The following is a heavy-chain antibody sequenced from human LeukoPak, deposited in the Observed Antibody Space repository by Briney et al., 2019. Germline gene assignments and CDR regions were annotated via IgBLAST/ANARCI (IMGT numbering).Heavy chain of an antibody. CDR3: AKDRSHLPVAGFDS. V-gene: IGHV3-30*02. CDR2: IRYDGSNK. CDR1: GFTFSSYG. D-gene: IGHD6-19*01. J-gene: IGHJ4*02. Sequence: GGSLRLSCAASGFTFSSYGMHWVRQAPGKGLEWVAFIRYDGSNKYYADSVKGRFTISRDNSKDTLFLQMISLRDEDTALYYCAKDRSHLPVAGFDSWGQGILVTVSS.